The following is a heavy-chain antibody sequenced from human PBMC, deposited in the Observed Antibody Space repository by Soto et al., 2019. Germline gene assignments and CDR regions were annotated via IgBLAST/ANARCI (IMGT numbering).Heavy chain of an antibody. Sequence: SETLSLTCAVSGDSISSYYWSWIRQPAGKGLEWIGRIYTSGSTNYNPSLKSRVTMSVDTSKNQFSLRLSSVTAADTAVYYCARADGVVAVFDSWGQGTLVTVSS. V-gene: IGHV4-4*07. D-gene: IGHD2-2*01. CDR1: GDSISSYY. CDR2: IYTSGST. J-gene: IGHJ4*02. CDR3: ARADGVVAVFDS.